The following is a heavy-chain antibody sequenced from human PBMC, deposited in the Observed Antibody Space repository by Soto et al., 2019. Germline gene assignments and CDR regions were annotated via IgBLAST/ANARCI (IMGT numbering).Heavy chain of an antibody. CDR3: ASRYCSGGSCYHAH. Sequence: QVQLVQSGAEVKKPGSSVKVSCKTSGGTFSSYTISWLRQAPGQGLEGMGRMIPILGIANYEQKFQGRVKITQDKSTSTAYIELSSLRSENTAVYYCASRYCSGGSCYHAHWGQGTLVNVFS. V-gene: IGHV1-69*02. D-gene: IGHD2-15*01. J-gene: IGHJ4*02. CDR2: MIPILGIA. CDR1: GGTFSSYT.